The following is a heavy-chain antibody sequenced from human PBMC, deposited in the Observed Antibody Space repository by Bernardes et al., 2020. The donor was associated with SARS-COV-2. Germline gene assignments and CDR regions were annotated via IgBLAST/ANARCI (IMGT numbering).Heavy chain of an antibody. CDR2: IDPSDSYT. V-gene: IGHV5-10-1*01. D-gene: IGHD6-19*01. CDR3: ARTTARYSSGWSFWFDP. J-gene: IGHJ5*02. Sequence: GESLKISCKGSGYSFTSYWISWVRQMPGKGLEWMGRIDPSDSYTNYSPSFQGHVTISADKSISTAYLQWSSLKASDTAMYYCARTTARYSSGWSFWFDPWGQGTLVTVSS. CDR1: GYSFTSYW.